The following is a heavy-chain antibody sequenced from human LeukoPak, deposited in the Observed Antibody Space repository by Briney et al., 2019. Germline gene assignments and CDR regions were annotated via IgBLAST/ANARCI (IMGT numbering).Heavy chain of an antibody. CDR3: AKGRDYGDY. Sequence: GGSLTLSCAVSGFTFSSYWMTWVRQVPGKALQWVANINQDGREKYYMDSMKGRLNISRDNTENSVFLQLTSLRPEDTGIYFCAKGRDYGDYWGQGTLVAVSS. CDR2: INQDGREK. J-gene: IGHJ4*02. V-gene: IGHV3-7*01. CDR1: GFTFSSYW.